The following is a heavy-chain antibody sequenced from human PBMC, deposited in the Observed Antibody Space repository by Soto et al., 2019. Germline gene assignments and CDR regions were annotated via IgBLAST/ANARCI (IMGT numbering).Heavy chain of an antibody. Sequence: GGSLRLSCAASGFTFSSYSMNWVRQAPGKGLEWVSYISSSSSTIYYADSVKGRFTISRDNAKNSLYLQMNSLRAEDTAVYYCARDQSPQYCSSTSCYEGYFDLWGRGTLVTVSS. V-gene: IGHV3-48*04. CDR2: ISSSSSTI. CDR1: GFTFSSYS. J-gene: IGHJ2*01. CDR3: ARDQSPQYCSSTSCYEGYFDL. D-gene: IGHD2-2*01.